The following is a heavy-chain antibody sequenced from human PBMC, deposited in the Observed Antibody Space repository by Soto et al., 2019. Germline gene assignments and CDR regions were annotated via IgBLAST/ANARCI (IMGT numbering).Heavy chain of an antibody. Sequence: SETLSLTCTVSGGSISSSSYYWGWIRQPPGKGLEWIGSIYYSGSTYYNPSLKSRVTISVDTSKNQFSLKLSSVTAADTAVYYCARAYYDFWSGYPLDYWGQGTLVTVS. D-gene: IGHD3-3*01. CDR2: IYYSGST. V-gene: IGHV4-39*07. CDR1: GGSISSSSYY. J-gene: IGHJ4*02. CDR3: ARAYYDFWSGYPLDY.